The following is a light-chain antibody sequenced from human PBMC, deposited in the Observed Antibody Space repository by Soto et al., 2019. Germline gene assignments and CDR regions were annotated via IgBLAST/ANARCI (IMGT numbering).Light chain of an antibody. CDR2: GAS. V-gene: IGKV3-20*01. CDR1: QSVSSSY. J-gene: IGKJ5*01. CDR3: QQYGSSPT. Sequence: EIVLTQSPGTLSLSPGERGTLSCRASQSVSSSYLAWYQQKPGQAPRLLMYGASSRATGIPDRFSGSGSGTDFTLTISRLEPEDFGVYYCQQYGSSPTFGQGTRLEIK.